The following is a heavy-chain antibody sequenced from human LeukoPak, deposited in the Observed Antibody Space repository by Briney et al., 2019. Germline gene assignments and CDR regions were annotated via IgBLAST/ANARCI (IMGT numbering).Heavy chain of an antibody. CDR1: GYTFTSYG. D-gene: IGHD6-19*01. CDR3: AREGIAVANNDYYYYGMDV. CDR2: ISAYNGNT. V-gene: IGHV1-18*01. Sequence: ASVKVSCKASGYTFTSYGISWVRQAPGQGLEWMGWISAYNGNTNYAQKLQGRVTMTTDTSTSTAYMELRSLRSDDTAVYYCAREGIAVANNDYYYYGMDVWGQGTTVTVSS. J-gene: IGHJ6*02.